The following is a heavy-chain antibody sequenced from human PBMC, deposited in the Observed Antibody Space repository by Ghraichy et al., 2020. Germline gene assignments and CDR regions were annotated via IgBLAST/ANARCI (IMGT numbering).Heavy chain of an antibody. Sequence: GGSLRLSCAASGFTFSSVWMAWVRQAPGKGLEWVGRIRSKTSGGTTDYASPVKGRFTISRDDSGNTLYLQMNSLKTEDTAIYYCTTYNTRDAFHFWGQGTMVTVSS. V-gene: IGHV3-15*01. D-gene: IGHD2/OR15-2a*01. CDR1: GFTFSSVW. CDR2: IRSKTSGGTT. CDR3: TTYNTRDAFHF. J-gene: IGHJ3*01.